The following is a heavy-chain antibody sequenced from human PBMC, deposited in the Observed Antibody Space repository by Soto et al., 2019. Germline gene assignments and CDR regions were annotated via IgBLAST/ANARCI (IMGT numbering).Heavy chain of an antibody. Sequence: VGSLRLSCAASGFTFSDYYMSWLRQPPGKGLEWVSYIGKSGSIIHFADSVKGRFAISRDNAKNTLYLQMSSLRAEDTALYYCARDLSPYSDYYDESTSETWFDPWGQGTLVTVSS. CDR2: IGKSGSII. D-gene: IGHD3-16*01. J-gene: IGHJ5*02. V-gene: IGHV3-11*01. CDR1: GFTFSDYY. CDR3: ARDLSPYSDYYDESTSETWFDP.